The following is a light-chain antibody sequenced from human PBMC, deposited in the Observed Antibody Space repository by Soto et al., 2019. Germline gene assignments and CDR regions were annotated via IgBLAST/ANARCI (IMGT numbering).Light chain of an antibody. V-gene: IGKV1D-12*01. CDR1: QGISSW. Sequence: DIQMTQSPSSVSASVGDRVTITCRASQGISSWLAWYHQKPGKAPKVLIYDASSLQSGVPSRFSGSGSGTDFTLTISNLQPVDFATYYCQQVYSFPLTFGGGTKVEIK. CDR3: QQVYSFPLT. CDR2: DAS. J-gene: IGKJ4*01.